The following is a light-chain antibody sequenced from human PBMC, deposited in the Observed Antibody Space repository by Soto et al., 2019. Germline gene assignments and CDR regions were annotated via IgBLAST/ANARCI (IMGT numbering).Light chain of an antibody. J-gene: IGKJ1*01. Sequence: EIVLTQSPATLSLSPGERATLSCGASQSASSSYLAWYQQKPGLAPRLLIYDASSRATGIPDRFSGSGSGTDFTLTISRLEPEDFAVYYCQQYGSSPRTFXQGTKVDIK. CDR2: DAS. CDR1: QSASSSY. V-gene: IGKV3D-20*01. CDR3: QQYGSSPRT.